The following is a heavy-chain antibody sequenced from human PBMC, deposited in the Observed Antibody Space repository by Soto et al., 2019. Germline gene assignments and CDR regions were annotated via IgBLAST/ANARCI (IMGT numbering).Heavy chain of an antibody. D-gene: IGHD1-26*01. CDR3: AKEGGLSGSYYISSSYYFDY. CDR1: GFTFSHYG. V-gene: IGHV3-30*18. Sequence: QVQLVESGGGVVQPGRSLRLSCVASGFTFSHYGMHWVRQAPGRGLEWVAIISYDGSNTYYADSVKGRFTISRDNSKNTLYLQMNSLRAEDTSAYYCAKEGGLSGSYYISSSYYFDYWGQGTLVTVSS. CDR2: ISYDGSNT. J-gene: IGHJ4*02.